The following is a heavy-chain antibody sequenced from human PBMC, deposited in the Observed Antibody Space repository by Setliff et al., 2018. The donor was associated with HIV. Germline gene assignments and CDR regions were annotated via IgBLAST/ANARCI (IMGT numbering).Heavy chain of an antibody. CDR3: ARGVGTLGSNYYGMDV. J-gene: IGHJ6*02. Sequence: KPSETLSLTCTVSGGSISSYYWNWIRQPPGKGLEWIGYIYYSGSTKYNPSLKSRVTIPVDTSKNQFSLKLSSVTAADTAVYYCARGVGTLGSNYYGMDVWGQGTTVTVSS. CDR1: GGSISSYY. D-gene: IGHD3-16*01. V-gene: IGHV4-59*01. CDR2: IYYSGST.